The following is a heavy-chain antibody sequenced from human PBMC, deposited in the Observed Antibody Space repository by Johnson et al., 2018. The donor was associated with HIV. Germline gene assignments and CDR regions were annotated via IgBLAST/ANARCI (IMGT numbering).Heavy chain of an antibody. CDR2: ISYDGSNK. J-gene: IGHJ3*02. D-gene: IGHD6-6*01. V-gene: IGHV3-30*01. CDR1: GFTFSSNA. CDR3: ARAKSIAIRGGAFDI. Sequence: VQLVESGGGVVQPGRSLRLSCAASGFTFSSNAMHWVRQAPGKGLEWVAVISYDGSNKNYADSVKGRFTISRDNSTNTLYLQMNSLRADDTAVYYCARAKSIAIRGGAFDIWGQGTTVTVSS.